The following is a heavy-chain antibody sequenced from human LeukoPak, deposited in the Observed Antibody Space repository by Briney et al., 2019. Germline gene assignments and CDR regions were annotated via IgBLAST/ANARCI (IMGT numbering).Heavy chain of an antibody. CDR1: GLTLSSFC. CDR2: IRGSGGST. Sequence: GRSLRLSCPVDGLTLSSFCMSWVRQVPGGGLEWVSAIRGSGGSTYYADSVKGRFTTSIDNPKNTLYLQMNSLRAEDTAVYYCAKDEWEPGYGYYFDYWGQGTLVTVSS. V-gene: IGHV3-23*01. CDR3: AKDEWEPGYGYYFDY. J-gene: IGHJ4*02. D-gene: IGHD1-26*01.